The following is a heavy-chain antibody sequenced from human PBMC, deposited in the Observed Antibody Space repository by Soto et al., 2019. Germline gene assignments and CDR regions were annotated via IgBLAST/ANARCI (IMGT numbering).Heavy chain of an antibody. Sequence: SVKVSCKASGGTFSSYAISWVRQAPGQGLEWMGGIIPIFGTANYAQKFQGRVTITADESTSTAYMELSSLRSEDTAVYYCARTPQLLAYYYYYYGMDVWGQGTTVTVSS. CDR2: IIPIFGTA. CDR1: GGTFSSYA. V-gene: IGHV1-69*13. CDR3: ARTPQLLAYYYYYYGMDV. D-gene: IGHD1-26*01. J-gene: IGHJ6*02.